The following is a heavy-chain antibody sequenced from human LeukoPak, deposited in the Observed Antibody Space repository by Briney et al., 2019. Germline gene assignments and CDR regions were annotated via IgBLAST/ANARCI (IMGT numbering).Heavy chain of an antibody. CDR2: ISSSSDSI. Sequence: GGSLRLSCVASGFTFSSYSMNWVRQAPGKGLEWVSYISSSSDSIYYADSVKGRFTISRDNAKNSLYLQMSSLRDEDTAVYYCAKVVATIILDPQFDYWGQGTLVTVSS. V-gene: IGHV3-48*02. D-gene: IGHD5-12*01. CDR1: GFTFSSYS. CDR3: AKVVATIILDPQFDY. J-gene: IGHJ4*02.